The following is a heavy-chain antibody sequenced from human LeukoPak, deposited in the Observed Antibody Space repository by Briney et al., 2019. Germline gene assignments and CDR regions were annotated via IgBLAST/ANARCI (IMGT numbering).Heavy chain of an antibody. CDR2: IYSGGST. Sequence: GGSLRLSCAASGFTVSSNYMSWVHQAPGKGLEWVSAIYSGGSTYYADSVKGRFTISRDNSKNTLYLQMNSLRAEDTAVYYCARVRYSSSWLDYWGQGTLVTVSS. CDR1: GFTVSSNY. V-gene: IGHV3-53*01. D-gene: IGHD6-13*01. CDR3: ARVRYSSSWLDY. J-gene: IGHJ4*02.